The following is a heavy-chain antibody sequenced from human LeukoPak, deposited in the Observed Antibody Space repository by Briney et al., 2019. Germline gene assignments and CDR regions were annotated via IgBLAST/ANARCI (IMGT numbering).Heavy chain of an antibody. D-gene: IGHD4-17*01. CDR3: ARDFAPMTTVTTYWFDP. CDR1: GGSISSSSYY. V-gene: IGHV4-39*07. Sequence: PSETLSLTCTVSGGSISSSSYYWGWIRQPPGTGLEWIGSIYYSGSTYYNPSLKSRVTISVDTSKNQFSLKLSSVTAVDTAVYYCARDFAPMTTVTTYWFDPWGQGTLVTVSS. J-gene: IGHJ5*02. CDR2: IYYSGST.